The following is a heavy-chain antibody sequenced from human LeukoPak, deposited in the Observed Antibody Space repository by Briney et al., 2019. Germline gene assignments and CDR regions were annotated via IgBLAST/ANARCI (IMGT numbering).Heavy chain of an antibody. D-gene: IGHD1-26*01. CDR1: GGSISSSSYY. Sequence: SETLSLTCTVSGGSISSSSYYWGWIRQPPGTGLEWIGSIYYSGSTYYNPSLKSRVTISVDTSKNQFSLKLSSVTAADTAVYYCARHGKWELQDLDYWGQGTLVTVSS. CDR3: ARHGKWELQDLDY. V-gene: IGHV4-39*01. J-gene: IGHJ4*02. CDR2: IYYSGST.